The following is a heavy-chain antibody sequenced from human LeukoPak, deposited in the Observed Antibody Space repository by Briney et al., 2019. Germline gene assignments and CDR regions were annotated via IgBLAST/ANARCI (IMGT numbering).Heavy chain of an antibody. D-gene: IGHD4-17*01. V-gene: IGHV1-69*05. CDR2: IIPIFGTA. J-gene: IGHJ4*02. CDR3: AGLYGDYVGY. Sequence: SVQVSCKADGRTLSSYAISWVRQAHGQGIEWMGGIIPIFGTANYAQKFQGRVTITTDESTSTAYMELSSLRSEDTAVYYCAGLYGDYVGYWGQGTLVTVSS. CDR1: GRTLSSYA.